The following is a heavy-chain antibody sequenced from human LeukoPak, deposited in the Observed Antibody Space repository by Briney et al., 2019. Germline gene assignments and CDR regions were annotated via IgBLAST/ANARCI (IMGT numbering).Heavy chain of an antibody. CDR1: GYTFTSYA. Sequence: ASVKVSCKASGYTFTSYAMNWERQAPGQGLEWMGWINTNTGNPTYAQGFTGRFVFSLDTSVSTAYLQISSLKAEDTAVYYCARDGKQQLVQDFDYWGQGTLVTVSS. CDR3: ARDGKQQLVQDFDY. V-gene: IGHV7-4-1*02. J-gene: IGHJ4*02. CDR2: INTNTGNP. D-gene: IGHD6-13*01.